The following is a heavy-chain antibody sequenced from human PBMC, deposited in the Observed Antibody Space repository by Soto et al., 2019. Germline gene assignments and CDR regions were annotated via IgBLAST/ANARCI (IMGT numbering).Heavy chain of an antibody. CDR3: ATQASSFDAFDI. CDR1: GGSISRYY. CDR2: IYYSGST. D-gene: IGHD6-13*01. Sequence: QVQLQESGPGLVKPSETLSLTCTVSGGSISRYYWSWIRQPPGKGLEWIGYIYYSGSTNYNPSLKSRVTISVNTSKNQFSLKLSSVTAADTAVYYCATQASSFDAFDIWGQGTMVTVSS. V-gene: IGHV4-59*08. J-gene: IGHJ3*02.